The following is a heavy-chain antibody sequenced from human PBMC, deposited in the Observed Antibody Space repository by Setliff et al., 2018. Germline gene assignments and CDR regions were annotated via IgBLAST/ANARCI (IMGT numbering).Heavy chain of an antibody. CDR2: IIPIFGTA. J-gene: IGHJ4*02. CDR3: ARVIPYYFDS. V-gene: IGHV1-69*13. Sequence: SVKVSCKASGGTFSSYGISWVRQAPGQGLEWMGGIIPIFGTANYAQKFQGRVTITADESTSTAYMELSSLRSEDTAVYYCARVIPYYFDSWGQGTLVTVSS. CDR1: GGTFSSYG.